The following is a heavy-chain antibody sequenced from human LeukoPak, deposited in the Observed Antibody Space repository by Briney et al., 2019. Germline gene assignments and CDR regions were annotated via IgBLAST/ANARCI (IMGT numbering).Heavy chain of an antibody. CDR3: AIRKRITMVRGVIIGDWFDP. J-gene: IGHJ5*02. D-gene: IGHD3-10*01. CDR2: MNPNCGNT. V-gene: IGHV1-8*03. Sequence: ASVKVSCKASGYTFTSYDINWVRQPTGQGLEWMGWMNPNCGNTGYAQKFQGRVTITRNTSISTAYMELSSLRSEDTAVYYCAIRKRITMVRGVIIGDWFDPWGQGTLVTVSS. CDR1: GYTFTSYD.